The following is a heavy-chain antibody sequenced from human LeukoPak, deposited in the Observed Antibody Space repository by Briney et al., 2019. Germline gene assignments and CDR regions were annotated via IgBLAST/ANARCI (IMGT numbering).Heavy chain of an antibody. D-gene: IGHD4-11*01. CDR2: IYTSGST. J-gene: IGHJ6*03. Sequence: SETLSLTCTVSGGSISSGSYYWSWIRQPAGKGLEWIGRIYTSGSTNYNPSLKSRVTISVDTSKNQFSLKLSSVTAADTAVYYCARDTTVSLWDFYYYMDVWGKGTTVTVSS. CDR3: ARDTTVSLWDFYYYMDV. V-gene: IGHV4-61*02. CDR1: GGSISSGSYY.